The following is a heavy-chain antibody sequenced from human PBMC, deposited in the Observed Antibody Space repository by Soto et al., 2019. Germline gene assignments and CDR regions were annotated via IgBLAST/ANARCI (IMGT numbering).Heavy chain of an antibody. CDR1: GFMFSAYT. Sequence: GSRRLSCAASGFMFSAYTMDWVRPAPGKGLEWLSFISADSSYIDYADALRSRFTVSRDNARNSLYLQIDSLGVEDTAVYYCATPYYFNHWGPGTLVTVSS. CDR2: ISADSSYI. V-gene: IGHV3-21*06. CDR3: ATPYYFNH. D-gene: IGHD3-16*01. J-gene: IGHJ1*01.